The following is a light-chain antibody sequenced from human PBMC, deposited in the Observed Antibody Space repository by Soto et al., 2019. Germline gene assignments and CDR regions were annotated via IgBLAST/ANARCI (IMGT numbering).Light chain of an antibody. CDR2: GAS. Sequence: ELVMTQSPATLSVSPGERATLSCRASQSVSSNLAWYQQQPGQAPRLLIYGASTRATGIPASFSGSGSGTEFTLTVSSLQSEDLAVYYCQQYNNWPPLTFGGGTKVEIK. CDR1: QSVSSN. V-gene: IGKV3-15*01. CDR3: QQYNNWPPLT. J-gene: IGKJ4*01.